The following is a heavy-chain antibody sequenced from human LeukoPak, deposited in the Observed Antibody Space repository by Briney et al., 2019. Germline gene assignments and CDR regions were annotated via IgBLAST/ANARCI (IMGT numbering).Heavy chain of an antibody. D-gene: IGHD1-26*01. Sequence: GGSLRLSCAASGFIFSDYAMHWVRQAPGKGLEYVSATSSNGLSTNYASSVKGRFTISRDNSKNTLYLQMGSLRAEDTAVYYCARIRSTPVGLDYWGQGTLVTVSS. V-gene: IGHV3-64*01. CDR3: ARIRSTPVGLDY. CDR1: GFIFSDYA. CDR2: TSSNGLST. J-gene: IGHJ4*02.